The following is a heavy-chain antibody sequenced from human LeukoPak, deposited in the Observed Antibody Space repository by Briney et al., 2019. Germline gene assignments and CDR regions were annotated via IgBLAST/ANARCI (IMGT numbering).Heavy chain of an antibody. D-gene: IGHD2-2*01. J-gene: IGHJ4*02. CDR1: GGSISSSSYY. CDR2: IYYSGST. V-gene: IGHV4-39*01. Sequence: SQTMSLTCTVSGGSISSSSYYWGWIREPPGKGLEWSGGIYYSGSTYYNPSLKSRVTISVATSKTQFSLKLSSVTAADKAVYYCARQKLYIVVGPAAPFDYSGQGNLVTVSS. CDR3: ARQKLYIVVGPAAPFDY.